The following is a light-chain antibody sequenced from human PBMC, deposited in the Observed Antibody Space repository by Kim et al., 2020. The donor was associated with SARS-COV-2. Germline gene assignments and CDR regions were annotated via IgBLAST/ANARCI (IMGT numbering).Light chain of an antibody. J-gene: IGKJ4*01. V-gene: IGKV1-39*01. CDR1: QSINAY. Sequence: DIQMTQSPSSLAASVGDRVTITCRASQSINAYLNWYQQKPGKAPKLLIYAASTLQTGVPSRFSGSGSGTDFTLTITSLQPEDVATYYCQQSHTAPLLTFGGGTKVDI. CDR2: AAS. CDR3: QQSHTAPLLT.